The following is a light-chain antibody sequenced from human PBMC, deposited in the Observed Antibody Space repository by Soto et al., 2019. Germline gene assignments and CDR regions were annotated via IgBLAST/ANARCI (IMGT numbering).Light chain of an antibody. CDR3: QQYNRYRT. J-gene: IGKJ1*01. CDR1: LSINRW. Sequence: DMQMTQSPSTLSASVGDRVTITCRASLSINRWLAWYQHKPGKAPALLIYEASSLESGVPSRFSGSGFGTEFTLTISSLQPDDFATYYCQQYNRYRTFGQGTKVDIK. V-gene: IGKV1-5*03. CDR2: EAS.